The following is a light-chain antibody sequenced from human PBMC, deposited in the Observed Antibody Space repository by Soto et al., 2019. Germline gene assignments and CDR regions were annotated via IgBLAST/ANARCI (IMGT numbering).Light chain of an antibody. Sequence: DIVMTQSPDSLAVSLGERATINCKSSQSVLYSSSNRNYLAWYQQKPGQPPKLLIYWASTRASGVPDRFSGSGSGTDFTLTINRLQAEDVAVYYGQHYYETPVAFGGGTKVEVK. CDR1: QSVLYSSSNRNY. J-gene: IGKJ4*01. CDR3: QHYYETPVA. V-gene: IGKV4-1*01. CDR2: WAS.